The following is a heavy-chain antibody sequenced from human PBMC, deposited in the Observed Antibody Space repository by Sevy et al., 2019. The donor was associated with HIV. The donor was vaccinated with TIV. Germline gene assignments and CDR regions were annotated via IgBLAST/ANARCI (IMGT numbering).Heavy chain of an antibody. CDR3: AREGLRLLEWLVT. Sequence: VSVKVSCKASGYTFTSYDINWVRQATGQGLEWMGWMNPNSGNTGYAQKFQGRVTMTRNTSISTAYMELSSLRSEDTAVYYCAREGLRLLEWLVTWGQGTLVTVSS. J-gene: IGHJ5*02. D-gene: IGHD3-3*01. V-gene: IGHV1-8*01. CDR1: GYTFTSYD. CDR2: MNPNSGNT.